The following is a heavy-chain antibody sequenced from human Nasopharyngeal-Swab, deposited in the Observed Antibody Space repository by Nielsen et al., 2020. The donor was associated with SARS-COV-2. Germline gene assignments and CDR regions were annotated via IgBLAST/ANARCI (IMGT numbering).Heavy chain of an antibody. V-gene: IGHV1-18*01. Sequence: WVRQAPEQGLEWMGWISADSGHTTYAQKLQGRVTLTKVTPTSTAYMDLRDLRSDDTAVYYCARGYGAAFDYWGQGTLVTVSS. J-gene: IGHJ4*02. CDR3: ARGYGAAFDY. CDR2: ISADSGHT. D-gene: IGHD3-10*01.